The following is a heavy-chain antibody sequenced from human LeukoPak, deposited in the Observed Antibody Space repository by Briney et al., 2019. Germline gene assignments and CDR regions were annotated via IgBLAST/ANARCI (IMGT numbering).Heavy chain of an antibody. J-gene: IGHJ4*02. CDR3: SPDPFAD. V-gene: IGHV3-48*01. CDR1: GFTVSSYS. Sequence: PGGSLRLSCAASGFTVSSYSMNWVRQAPGKGLEWVSYISSSSSTIYYADSVKGRFIVSRDNSKNTLHLQMNSLRAEDTALYYCSPDPFADWGQGTLVTVSS. CDR2: ISSSSSTI.